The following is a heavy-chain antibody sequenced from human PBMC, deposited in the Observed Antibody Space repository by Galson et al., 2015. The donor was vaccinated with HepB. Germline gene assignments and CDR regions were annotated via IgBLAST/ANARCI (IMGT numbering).Heavy chain of an antibody. CDR2: MNPNSGNT. Sequence: SVKVSCTASGYTFTSYDINWVRQATGQGLEWIGWMNPNSGNTGYAQKFQGRVTMTRNASISTAYVQLSSLRSEDTAVYYCARVGPGGDYLFDYWGQGTLVTVSS. CDR3: ARVGPGGDYLFDY. D-gene: IGHD4-17*01. V-gene: IGHV1-8*01. CDR1: GYTFTSYD. J-gene: IGHJ4*02.